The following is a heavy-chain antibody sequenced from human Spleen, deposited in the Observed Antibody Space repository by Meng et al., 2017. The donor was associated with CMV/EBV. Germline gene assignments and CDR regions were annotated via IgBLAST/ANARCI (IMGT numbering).Heavy chain of an antibody. CDR2: INHSGST. J-gene: IGHJ5*02. CDR1: GGSFSGYY. V-gene: IGHV4-34*01. Sequence: SETLSLTCAVYGGSFSGYYWSWIRQPPGKGLEWIGEINHSGSTNYNPSLKSRVTISVDTSKNQFSLKLSSVTAADTAVYYCAPYGERWGYSGAGSYFDPWGQGTLVTVSS. CDR3: APYGERWGYSGAGSYFDP. D-gene: IGHD3-10*01.